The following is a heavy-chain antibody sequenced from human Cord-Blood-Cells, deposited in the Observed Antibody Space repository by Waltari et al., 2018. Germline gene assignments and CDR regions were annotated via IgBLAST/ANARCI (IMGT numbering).Heavy chain of an antibody. CDR3: AKDRGFDY. CDR2: ISGSGGST. Sequence: EEQLLASGGGLVQPGGSLRLSCAASGFTFCSYAMSLVRQAPGKGLEWVSDISGSGGSTYYADSVKSRFTISRDNSKNTLYLQMNSLSAEDTAVYYCAKDRGFDYWGQGTLVTVSS. J-gene: IGHJ4*02. V-gene: IGHV3-23*01. CDR1: GFTFCSYA.